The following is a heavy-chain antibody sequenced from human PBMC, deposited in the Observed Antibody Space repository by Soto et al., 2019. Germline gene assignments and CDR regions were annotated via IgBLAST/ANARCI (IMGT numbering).Heavy chain of an antibody. CDR1: GFTFSSYA. D-gene: IGHD5-12*01. V-gene: IGHV3-23*01. Sequence: PGGSLRLSCAASGFTFSSYAMSWVRQAPGKGLEWVSAISGSGGSTYYADSVKGRFTISRDNSKNTLYLQMNSLRAEDTAVYYCAKGVAWLRLSRHDYWGQGTLVTVSS. CDR2: ISGSGGST. CDR3: AKGVAWLRLSRHDY. J-gene: IGHJ4*02.